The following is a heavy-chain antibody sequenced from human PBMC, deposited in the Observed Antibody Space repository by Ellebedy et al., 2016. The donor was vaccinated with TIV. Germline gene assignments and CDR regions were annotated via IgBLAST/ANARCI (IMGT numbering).Heavy chain of an antibody. Sequence: AASVKVSCKASGYTFTGYYMYWVRQAPGQGLEWMGWINPNSGGTNYVQKFHGRVTMTRDTSISTAYMELSRLGSDDTAVYYCARAAVSGTECDNWGQGTLVTVSS. CDR1: GYTFTGYY. V-gene: IGHV1-2*02. J-gene: IGHJ4*02. CDR2: INPNSGGT. CDR3: ARAAVSGTECDN. D-gene: IGHD6-19*01.